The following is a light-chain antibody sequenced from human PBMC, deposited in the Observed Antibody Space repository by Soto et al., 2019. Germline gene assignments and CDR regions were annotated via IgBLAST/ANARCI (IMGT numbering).Light chain of an antibody. CDR2: EVS. V-gene: IGLV2-14*01. J-gene: IGLJ1*01. Sequence: QSALTQPASVSGSPGQSITISCTGTSSDVGGYNYVSWYQQHPGKAPKRMIYEVSNRPSGVSNRFSGSKSGNTASLTISGLQAEDEADYYCSSYTSSSIDYVFGTGTKLT. CDR1: SSDVGGYNY. CDR3: SSYTSSSIDYV.